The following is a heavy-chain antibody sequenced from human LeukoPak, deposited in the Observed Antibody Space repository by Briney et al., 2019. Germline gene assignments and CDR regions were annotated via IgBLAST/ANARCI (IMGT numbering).Heavy chain of an antibody. D-gene: IGHD6-6*01. V-gene: IGHV6-1*01. CDR3: ARSSRGQLAQYDY. Sequence: LQTLSLTCAISGDSVSSNSAAWTWIRQSPSRGLEWLGRTYYRSKWFNDYAVSVKSRITINPDTSKNQFSLQLNSVTPEDTAVYYCARSSRGQLAQYDYWGQGTLVTVSS. J-gene: IGHJ4*02. CDR1: GDSVSSNSAA. CDR2: TYYRSKWFN.